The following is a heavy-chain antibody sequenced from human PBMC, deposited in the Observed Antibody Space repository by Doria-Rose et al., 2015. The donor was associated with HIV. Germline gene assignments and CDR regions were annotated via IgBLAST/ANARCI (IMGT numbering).Heavy chain of an antibody. D-gene: IGHD6-13*01. CDR3: ARIKSSRWYHKYYFDF. V-gene: IGHV2-26*01. Sequence: QVQLVQSGPVLVKPTETLTLTCTVSGVSLSSPGMGVSWIRQSPGKALEWLANIFSDDDRSYKTSLKSRLTISSDTSKSQVVLTMTDMDPVDTATYYCARIKSSRWYHKYYFDFWGQGTLVIVSA. CDR1: GVSLSSPGMG. J-gene: IGHJ4*02. CDR2: IFSDDDR.